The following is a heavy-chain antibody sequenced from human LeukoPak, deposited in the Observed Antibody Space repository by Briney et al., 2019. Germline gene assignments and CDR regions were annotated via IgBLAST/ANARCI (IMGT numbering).Heavy chain of an antibody. D-gene: IGHD6-19*01. V-gene: IGHV4-39*07. CDR3: AGAEPSSGWYGCNWFDP. CDR1: GGSISSSSYY. J-gene: IGHJ5*02. Sequence: SETLSLTCTVSGGSISSSSYYWGWIRQPPGKGLEWIGSIYYSGSTYYNPSLKSRVTISVDTSKNQFSLKLSSVTAADTAVYYCAGAEPSSGWYGCNWFDPWGQGTLVTVSS. CDR2: IYYSGST.